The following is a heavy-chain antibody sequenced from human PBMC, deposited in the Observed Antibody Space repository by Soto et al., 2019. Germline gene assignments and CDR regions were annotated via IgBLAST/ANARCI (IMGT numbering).Heavy chain of an antibody. V-gene: IGHV3-33*01. J-gene: IGHJ4*02. Sequence: ESGGGVVQPGRSLRLSCAASGFTFSSYGMHWVRQAPGKGLEWVAVIWYDGSNKYYADSVKGRFTISRDNSKNTLYLQMNSLRAEDTAVYYCARALYYDFWSGYSALDYWGQGTLVTVSS. D-gene: IGHD3-3*01. CDR2: IWYDGSNK. CDR3: ARALYYDFWSGYSALDY. CDR1: GFTFSSYG.